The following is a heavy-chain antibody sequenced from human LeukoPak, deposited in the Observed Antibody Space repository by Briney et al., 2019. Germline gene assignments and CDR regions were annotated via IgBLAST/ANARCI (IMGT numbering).Heavy chain of an antibody. CDR2: INHSGST. Sequence: SETLSLTCAVYGGSFSGYYWSWIRQPPGKGLEWIGEINHSGSTNYNPSLKSRVTISVDTSKNQFSLKLSSVTAADTAVYYCARFITMVRGVSSWFEPFCLGKLVIV. CDR3: ARFITMVRGVSSWFEP. J-gene: IGHJ5*02. CDR1: GGSFSGYY. V-gene: IGHV4-34*01. D-gene: IGHD3-10*01.